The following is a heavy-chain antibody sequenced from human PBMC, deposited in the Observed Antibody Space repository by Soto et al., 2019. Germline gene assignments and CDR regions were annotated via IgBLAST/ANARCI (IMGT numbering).Heavy chain of an antibody. Sequence: EVQLVESGGGLIQPGGSLRLSCAASGFTVSSNYMTWVRQAPGKGLEWVSVIYSGGTTYYADSARGRFTISRDISKNTLYLQMNSLRAEDTAVYYCARWERTIRKYYYGMDVWGQGTTVTVSS. J-gene: IGHJ6*02. V-gene: IGHV3-53*01. D-gene: IGHD1-26*01. CDR1: GFTVSSNY. CDR2: IYSGGTT. CDR3: ARWERTIRKYYYGMDV.